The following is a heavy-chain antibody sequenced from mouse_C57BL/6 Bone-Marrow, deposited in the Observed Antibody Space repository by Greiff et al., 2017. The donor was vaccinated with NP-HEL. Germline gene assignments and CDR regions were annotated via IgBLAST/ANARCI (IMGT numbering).Heavy chain of an antibody. CDR1: GFTFSDYY. J-gene: IGHJ2*01. V-gene: IGHV5-16*01. CDR2: INYDGSST. Sequence: EVMLVESEGGLVQPGSSMKLSCTASGFTFSDYYMAWVRQVPEKGLEWVANINYDGSSTYYLDSLQSRFIISRDNAKNILYLQMSSLKSEDTATYYCARGRGDYWGQGTTLTVSS. CDR3: ARGRGDY.